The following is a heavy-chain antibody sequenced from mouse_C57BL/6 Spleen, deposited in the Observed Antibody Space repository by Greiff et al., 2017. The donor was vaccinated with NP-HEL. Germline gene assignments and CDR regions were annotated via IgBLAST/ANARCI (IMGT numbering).Heavy chain of an antibody. CDR3: ARPLYYYGSSSYFGY. J-gene: IGHJ2*01. CDR1: GFTFSDYG. D-gene: IGHD1-1*01. Sequence: EVKLMESGGGLVKPGGSLKLSCAASGFTFSDYGMHWVRQAPEKGLEWVAYISSGSSTIYYADTVKGRFTISRDNAKNTLFLQMTSLRSEDTAMYYCARPLYYYGSSSYFGYWGQGTTLTVSS. V-gene: IGHV5-17*01. CDR2: ISSGSSTI.